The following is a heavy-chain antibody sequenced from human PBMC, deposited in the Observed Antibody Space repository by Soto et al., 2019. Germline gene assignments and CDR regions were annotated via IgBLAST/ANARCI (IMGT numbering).Heavy chain of an antibody. CDR3: ATPLSATPVVAAYFDY. D-gene: IGHD2-15*01. CDR2: INPNSGGT. J-gene: IGHJ4*02. CDR1: GYTFTGYY. Sequence: QVQLVQSGAEVKKPGASVKVSCKASGYTFTGYYMHWVRQAPGQGLEWMGWINPNSGGTNYAQKFQGMVTMTRDTSISTAYMELSRLRSDDTAVYYCATPLSATPVVAAYFDYWGQGTLVTVSS. V-gene: IGHV1-2*02.